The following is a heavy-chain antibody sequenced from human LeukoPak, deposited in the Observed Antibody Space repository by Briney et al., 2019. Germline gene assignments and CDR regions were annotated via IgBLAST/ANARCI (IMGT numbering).Heavy chain of an antibody. CDR2: IRSKAYGGTT. D-gene: IGHD6-6*01. CDR1: GFTFRDYA. J-gene: IGHJ4*02. Sequence: PGGSLRLSCTASGFTFRDYAMSWVRQAPGKGLEWVGFIRSKAYGGTTEYAASVKGRFTISRDDSKSIAYLQMNSLKTEDTAVYYCTRVMLSSSSNFDYWGQGTLVTVSS. CDR3: TRVMLSSSSNFDY. V-gene: IGHV3-49*04.